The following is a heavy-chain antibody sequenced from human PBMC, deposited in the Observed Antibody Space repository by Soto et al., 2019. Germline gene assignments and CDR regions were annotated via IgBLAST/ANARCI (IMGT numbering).Heavy chain of an antibody. CDR1: GYTFTSYG. CDR2: ISAYNGNT. CDR3: ARGISKYSSWYEPHTWFDA. Sequence: GASVKVSCKASGYTFTSYGISWVRQAPGQGLEWMGWISAYNGNTNYAQKLQGRVTMTTDTSTSTAYMELRSLRSDDTAVYYCARGISKYSSWYEPHTWFDAWGQGALVTVSS. V-gene: IGHV1-18*01. J-gene: IGHJ5*02. D-gene: IGHD6-13*01.